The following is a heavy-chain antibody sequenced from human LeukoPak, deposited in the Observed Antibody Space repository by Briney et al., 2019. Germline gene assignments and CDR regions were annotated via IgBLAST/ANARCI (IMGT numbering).Heavy chain of an antibody. CDR3: AKESGFGELFDY. J-gene: IGHJ4*02. CDR1: GXTFSNYK. V-gene: IGHV3-48*03. CDR2: ISSSGSII. D-gene: IGHD3-10*01. Sequence: PGGSLRLSCAASGXTFSNYKMNWVRQAPGKGLEWVSYISSSGSIIYYSDSVKGRFTISRDNAKNSLYLQMNSLRAEDTAVYYCAKESGFGELFDYWGQGTLVTVSS.